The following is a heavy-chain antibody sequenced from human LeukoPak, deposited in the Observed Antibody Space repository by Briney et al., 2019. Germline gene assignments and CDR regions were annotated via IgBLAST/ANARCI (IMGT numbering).Heavy chain of an antibody. Sequence: GASVKVSCKASGYTFTSYGISWVRQAPGQGLEWMGWISAYNGNTNYAQKLQGRVTMTTDTSTSTAYMELRSLRSDDTAVYYCARDWGSWDTAMEFNWFDPWGQGTLVTVSS. CDR3: ARDWGSWDTAMEFNWFDP. CDR2: ISAYNGNT. CDR1: GYTFTSYG. V-gene: IGHV1-18*01. J-gene: IGHJ5*02. D-gene: IGHD5-18*01.